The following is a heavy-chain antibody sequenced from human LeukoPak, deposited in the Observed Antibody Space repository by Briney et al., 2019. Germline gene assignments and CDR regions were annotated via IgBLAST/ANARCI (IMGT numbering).Heavy chain of an antibody. D-gene: IGHD2/OR15-2a*01. Sequence: PGGSLRLSCATSGFTFSSYAMSWVRQAPGRGLEWVSFISGSGYSTYYADSVKGRFTISRDNSNNTLFLQMNSLRAEDTAVYYCAKRILDYWGQGTLITVSS. J-gene: IGHJ4*02. CDR3: AKRILDY. V-gene: IGHV3-23*01. CDR1: GFTFSSYA. CDR2: ISGSGYST.